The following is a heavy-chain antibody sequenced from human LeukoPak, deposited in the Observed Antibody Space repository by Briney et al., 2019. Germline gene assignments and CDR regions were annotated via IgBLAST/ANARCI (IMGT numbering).Heavy chain of an antibody. V-gene: IGHV3-15*01. Sequence: GGSLRLSCAASGYTFSNAWMRGVRQARGKGLEWGGRMKSKSDGGTTDYAATVKGKFTISRDDSNNTLYLHVNSLTTEDTAVYYSTTRLHYYYSSGYYYGGWRYFDYWGQGTLVTVSS. CDR2: MKSKSDGGTT. J-gene: IGHJ4*02. CDR3: TTRLHYYYSSGYYYGGWRYFDY. D-gene: IGHD3-22*01. CDR1: GYTFSNAW.